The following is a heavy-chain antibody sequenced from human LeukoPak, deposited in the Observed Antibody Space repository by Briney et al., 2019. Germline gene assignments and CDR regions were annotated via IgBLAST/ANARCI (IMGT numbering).Heavy chain of an antibody. CDR3: AREGHLSGYYFPDY. Sequence: ASVKVSCKASGCTFTGYYMHWVRQAPGQGLEWMGRINPNSGGTNYAQKFQGRVTMTRDTSISTAYMELGKLRSDDTAVYYCAREGHLSGYYFPDYWGQGTLVTVSS. CDR1: GCTFTGYY. J-gene: IGHJ4*02. CDR2: INPNSGGT. D-gene: IGHD3-22*01. V-gene: IGHV1-2*06.